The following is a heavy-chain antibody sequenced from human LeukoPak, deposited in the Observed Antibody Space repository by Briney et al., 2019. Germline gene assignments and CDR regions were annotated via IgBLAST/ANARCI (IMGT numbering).Heavy chain of an antibody. J-gene: IGHJ4*02. CDR1: GGTFSSYA. Sequence: ASVKVSCKASGGTFSSYAISWVRQAPGQGLEWMGGIIPIFGTANYAQKFQGRVTITADESTSTAYMELSSLRSEDTAVYYCARASKVIAAAGTFFDYWGQGTLVTVSS. V-gene: IGHV1-69*13. CDR2: IIPIFGTA. D-gene: IGHD6-13*01. CDR3: ARASKVIAAAGTFFDY.